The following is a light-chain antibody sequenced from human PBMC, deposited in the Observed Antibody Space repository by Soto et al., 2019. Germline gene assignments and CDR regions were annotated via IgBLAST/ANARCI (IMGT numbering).Light chain of an antibody. CDR2: AAS. V-gene: IGKV3-20*01. J-gene: IGKJ2*01. CDR1: QSVATRC. Sequence: EIVLTQSPGTLSLSPGERATLSCRASQSVATRCLAWYQQKPGQAPRLLIYAASNLLSGVPSRFSGSGSGTNFTLTISSLQPEDFATYYCQQSYRTPHTFGQGTKLETK. CDR3: QQSYRTPHT.